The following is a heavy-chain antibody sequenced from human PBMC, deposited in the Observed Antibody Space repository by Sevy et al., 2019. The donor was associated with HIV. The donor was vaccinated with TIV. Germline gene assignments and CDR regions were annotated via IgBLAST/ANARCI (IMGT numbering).Heavy chain of an antibody. J-gene: IGHJ4*02. CDR1: GFTFSTYA. Sequence: GGSLRLSCAASGFTFSTYAMSWVRQAPGKGLEWASAISASGDTTYYADSVKRRFTISRDKSESTLYLQMNSLRADEMAIYYFTTYYDTGGRLQYFDYWGQGTLVTVSS. V-gene: IGHV3-23*01. D-gene: IGHD3-22*01. CDR2: ISASGDTT. CDR3: TTYYDTGGRLQYFDY.